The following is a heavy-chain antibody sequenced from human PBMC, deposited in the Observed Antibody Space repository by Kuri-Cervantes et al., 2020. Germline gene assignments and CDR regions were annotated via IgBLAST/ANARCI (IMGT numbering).Heavy chain of an antibody. CDR1: GYSFTTYG. Sequence: ASVKVSCKASGYSFTTYGISWVRQAPGQGLEWMGWISPYNGDTNYAQKLQGRITMTTDTSTSKAYMELRSLRSDDTAVYYCARSDYYYYYMDVWGKGTTVTVSS. V-gene: IGHV1-18*01. CDR3: ARSDYYYYYMDV. CDR2: ISPYNGDT. J-gene: IGHJ6*03.